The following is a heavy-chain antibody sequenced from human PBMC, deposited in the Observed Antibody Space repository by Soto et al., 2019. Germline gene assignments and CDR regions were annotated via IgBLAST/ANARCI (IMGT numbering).Heavy chain of an antibody. Sequence: GGSLRLSCAASGFTFSSYAMHWVRQSPGKGLEWVAVISYDGSNKYYAGSVKGRFTISRDNSKNTLYLQMNSLRAEDTAVYYCAREPPGSSSWYPRGYYGMDVWGQGTTVTVSS. CDR1: GFTFSSYA. CDR3: AREPPGSSSWYPRGYYGMDV. V-gene: IGHV3-30-3*01. J-gene: IGHJ6*02. CDR2: ISYDGSNK. D-gene: IGHD6-13*01.